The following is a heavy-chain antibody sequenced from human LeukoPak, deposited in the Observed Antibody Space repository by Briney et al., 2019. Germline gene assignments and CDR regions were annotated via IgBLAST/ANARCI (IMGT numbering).Heavy chain of an antibody. CDR2: INPNSGGT. CDR1: GYTFTGYY. J-gene: IGHJ4*02. V-gene: IGHV1-2*02. CDR3: ARGTGYSSGWTRDY. D-gene: IGHD6-19*01. Sequence: ASVNVSCKASGYTFTGYYMHWVRQAPGQGLEWMGWINPNSGGTNYAQKFQGRVTMTRDTSISTAYMELSRLRSDATAVYYCARGTGYSSGWTRDYWGQGTLVTVSS.